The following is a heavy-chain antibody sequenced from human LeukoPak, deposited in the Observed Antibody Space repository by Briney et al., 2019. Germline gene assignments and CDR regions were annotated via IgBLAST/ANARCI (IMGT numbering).Heavy chain of an antibody. J-gene: IGHJ6*03. V-gene: IGHV1-18*01. Sequence: ASVKVSCKASGYTLRSYGITWVRQAPGQGLEWMGWISAYNGNTKYPQKLQGRVTMTTDTSTSTAYMELRSLRADDTAVYYCARGPIIDIVIVPAADDYYYMDVWGKGTTVTVSS. CDR3: ARGPIIDIVIVPAADDYYYMDV. CDR1: GYTLRSYG. D-gene: IGHD2-2*01. CDR2: ISAYNGNT.